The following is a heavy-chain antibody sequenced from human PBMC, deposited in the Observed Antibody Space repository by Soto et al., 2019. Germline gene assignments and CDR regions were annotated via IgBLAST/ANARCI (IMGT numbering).Heavy chain of an antibody. CDR1: GGSISNYY. CDR3: AREGNLGRWLQPLDY. Sequence: PSETLSLTCIVSGGSISNYYWSWIRQPPGKGLEWIGYIYHSGSTYYNPSLKSRVTMSEDTSKNQSSLKVISVTAADTAVYYCAREGNLGRWLQPLDYWGQGTLVTVSS. D-gene: IGHD5-12*01. CDR2: IYHSGST. J-gene: IGHJ4*02. V-gene: IGHV4-59*01.